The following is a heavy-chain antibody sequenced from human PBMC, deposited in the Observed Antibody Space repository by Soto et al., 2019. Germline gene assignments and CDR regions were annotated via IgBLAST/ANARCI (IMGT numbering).Heavy chain of an antibody. Sequence: SETLSLTCTVSGGSISSYYWSWIRQPPGKGLEWIGYIYYSGSTNYNPSLKSRVTISVDTSKNQFSLKLSSVTAADTAVYYCARGITIFGVVPASYYYYMDVWGKGTTVTVSS. CDR3: ARGITIFGVVPASYYYYMDV. V-gene: IGHV4-59*01. J-gene: IGHJ6*03. CDR1: GGSISSYY. D-gene: IGHD3-3*01. CDR2: IYYSGST.